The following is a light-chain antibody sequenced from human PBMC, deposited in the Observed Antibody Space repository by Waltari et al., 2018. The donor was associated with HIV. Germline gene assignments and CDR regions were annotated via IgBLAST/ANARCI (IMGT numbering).Light chain of an antibody. V-gene: IGLV2-8*01. CDR3: SSYAGSNNLV. CDR1: SSDVGGYNY. Sequence: QSALTQPPSASGSPGQSVTISCTGTSSDVGGYNYVSWYQQHPVKAPELMIYGVYKRPSVVPDRFAGSKSGNAASLTVSGLQAEDEADYYCSSYAGSNNLVFGGGTKLTVL. CDR2: GVY. J-gene: IGLJ2*01.